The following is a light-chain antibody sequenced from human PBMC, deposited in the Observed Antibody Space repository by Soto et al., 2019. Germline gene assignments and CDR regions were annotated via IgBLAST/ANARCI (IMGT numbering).Light chain of an antibody. Sequence: DVQMTQSPSTLSASVGDRVTITCRASQSFTTWLAWYQQKPGTAPNLLIYKASSLASGVPSRFSGSESGTEFTLTISSLQPDDFATYYCQQYVVWPLTFGGGTKVEIK. CDR3: QQYVVWPLT. CDR2: KAS. V-gene: IGKV1-5*03. J-gene: IGKJ4*01. CDR1: QSFTTW.